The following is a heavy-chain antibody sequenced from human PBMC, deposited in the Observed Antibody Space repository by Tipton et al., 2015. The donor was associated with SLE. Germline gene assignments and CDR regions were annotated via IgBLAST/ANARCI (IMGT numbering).Heavy chain of an antibody. V-gene: IGHV3-7*03. CDR1: GFTFSSYW. CDR2: IKQDGSEK. J-gene: IGHJ4*02. D-gene: IGHD2-2*01. CDR3: TIRHIVVVPAAMIDY. Sequence: SLRLSCAASGFTFSSYWMSWVRQAPGKGLEWVANIKQDGSEKYYVDSVKGRFTISRDNAKNSLYLQMNSLRAEDTAVYYCTIRHIVVVPAAMIDYWGQGTLVTVSS.